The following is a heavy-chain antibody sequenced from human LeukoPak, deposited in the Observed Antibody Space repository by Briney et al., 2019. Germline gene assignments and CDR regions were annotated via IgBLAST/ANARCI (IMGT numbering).Heavy chain of an antibody. CDR3: ARDKVVVVDWRTYYFDY. V-gene: IGHV3-21*01. CDR2: ISSSSSYI. Sequence: GGSLRLSCAASGFTFSSCSMNWVRQAPGKGLEWVSSISSSSSYIYYADSVKGRFTISRDNAKNSLYLQMNSLRAEDTAVYYCARDKVVVVDWRTYYFDYWGQGTLVTVSS. D-gene: IGHD2-2*01. CDR1: GFTFSSCS. J-gene: IGHJ4*02.